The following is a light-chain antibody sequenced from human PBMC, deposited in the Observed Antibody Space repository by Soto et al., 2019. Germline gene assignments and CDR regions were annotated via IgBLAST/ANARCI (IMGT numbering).Light chain of an antibody. J-gene: IGKJ4*01. V-gene: IGKV3-11*01. CDR1: QSVSSH. CDR2: DAT. Sequence: EIVLTQSPATLSLSPGKRATLSCRASQSVSSHLAWYQQKPGQAPRLLIYDATNRATGIPARFSGSGSGTDFTLTITSLEPEDFAVYYCQQRSNWPPLTFGGGTKVELK. CDR3: QQRSNWPPLT.